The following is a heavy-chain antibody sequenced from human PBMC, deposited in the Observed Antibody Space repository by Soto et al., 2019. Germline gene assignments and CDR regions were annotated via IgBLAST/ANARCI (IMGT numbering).Heavy chain of an antibody. V-gene: IGHV4-59*08. J-gene: IGHJ3*02. CDR3: ARHRGATTNRDAFDI. D-gene: IGHD1-26*01. Sequence: QVQLQESGPGLVKPSETLSLTCTVSGGSISSYYWSWFRQPPGKGLEWIGYIYYSGSTNYNPSLKSRVTISVDTSKNQFSLKLSSVTAADTAVYYCARHRGATTNRDAFDIWGQGTMVTVSS. CDR1: GGSISSYY. CDR2: IYYSGST.